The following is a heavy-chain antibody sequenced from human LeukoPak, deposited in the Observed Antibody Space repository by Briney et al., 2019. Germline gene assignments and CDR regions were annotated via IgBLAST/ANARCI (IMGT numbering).Heavy chain of an antibody. D-gene: IGHD3-22*01. CDR2: IYSGGST. V-gene: IGHV3-53*01. CDR3: ARATYYYDSSGYSEYYFDY. J-gene: IGHJ4*02. CDR1: GFTVSSNY. Sequence: PGGSLRLSCAASGFTVSSNYMSWLRQAPGKGLEWVSVIYSGGSTYYADSVKGRFTISRDNSKNTLYLQMNSLRAEDTAVYYCARATYYYDSSGYSEYYFDYWGQGTLVTVSS.